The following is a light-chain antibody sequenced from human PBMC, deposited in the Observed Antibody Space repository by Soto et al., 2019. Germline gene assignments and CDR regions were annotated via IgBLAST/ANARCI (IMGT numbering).Light chain of an antibody. CDR3: QQYGGSPFT. J-gene: IGKJ3*01. Sequence: ELVLTQSPGTPSLSTGERGTVSCRASQSVSVNSLAWYQQKRGQAPRLLIYAASTRATGVPDRFSGTGSETDFALTIIRLETDDSAVYYCQQYGGSPFTFGHGTRVDIK. CDR1: QSVSVNS. V-gene: IGKV3-20*01. CDR2: AAS.